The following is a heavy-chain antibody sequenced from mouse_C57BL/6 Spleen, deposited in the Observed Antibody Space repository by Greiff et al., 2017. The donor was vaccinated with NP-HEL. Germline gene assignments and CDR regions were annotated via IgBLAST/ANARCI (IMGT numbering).Heavy chain of an antibody. CDR2: IDPSDSET. CDR3: ARGKRGNHRFGY. J-gene: IGHJ2*01. V-gene: IGHV1-52*01. Sequence: QVQLQQPGAELVRPGSSVKLSCKASGYTFTSYWMHWVKQRPIQGLEWIGNIDPSDSETHYNQKFKDKATLTVDKSSSTAYMQLSSLTSEDSAVYYCARGKRGNHRFGYWGQGTTLTVSS. CDR1: GYTFTSYW. D-gene: IGHD2-1*01.